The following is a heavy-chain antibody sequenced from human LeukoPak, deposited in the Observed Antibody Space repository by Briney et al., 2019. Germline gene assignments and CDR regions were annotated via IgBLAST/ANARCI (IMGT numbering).Heavy chain of an antibody. V-gene: IGHV4-59*01. CDR2: IYYSGST. D-gene: IGHD1-14*01. CDR1: GGSISSYY. Sequence: SETLSLTCTVSGGSISSYYWSWIRQPPGKGLERIGYIYYSGSTNYNPSLKSRVTISVDTSKNQFSLKLSSVTAADTAVYYCARGVVRYSRGAFDIWGQGTMVTVSS. J-gene: IGHJ3*02. CDR3: ARGVVRYSRGAFDI.